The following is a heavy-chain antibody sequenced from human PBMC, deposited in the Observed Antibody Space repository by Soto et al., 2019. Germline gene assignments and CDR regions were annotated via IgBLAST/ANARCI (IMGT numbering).Heavy chain of an antibody. J-gene: IGHJ4*02. CDR1: GFTFSTYS. CDR3: ARALAVAATMVDY. V-gene: IGHV3-21*01. D-gene: IGHD6-19*01. CDR2: ISGSSTYI. Sequence: PGGSLRLSCAASGFTFSTYSIHWVRQAPGKGLEWVSSISGSSTYIYYADSVKGRFTISRDNAKNSLYLQMNSLRAEDTAVYYCARALAVAATMVDYWGQGTLVTVSS.